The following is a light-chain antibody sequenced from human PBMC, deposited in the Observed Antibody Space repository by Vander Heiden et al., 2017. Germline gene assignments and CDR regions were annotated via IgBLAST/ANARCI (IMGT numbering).Light chain of an antibody. Sequence: AIQMTQSPSSLSASVGDRVTITCRASQGIRNDLGWYQQKPGKAPKLLIYAASSLQSGVPSRFTGTGSGTDFTLTISSLQPEDIATYYCRRDEDYPRTFGQGTKVEIK. J-gene: IGKJ1*01. CDR1: QGIRND. CDR3: RRDEDYPRT. CDR2: AAS. V-gene: IGKV1-6*01.